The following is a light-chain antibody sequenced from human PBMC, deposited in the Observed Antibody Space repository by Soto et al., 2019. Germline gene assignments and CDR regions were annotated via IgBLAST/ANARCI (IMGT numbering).Light chain of an antibody. V-gene: IGKV2-28*01. CDR3: MQALQIWT. J-gene: IGKJ1*01. CDR2: LGS. CDR1: QSLLHSNGYNY. Sequence: DIVMTQSPLSPPVTPGEPASISCRSSQSLLHSNGYNYLDWYLQKPGQSPQLLIYLGSNRSSGVPDRFSGSGSGTDFTLKISRVEAEDVGVYYCMQALQIWTFGQGTKVDIK.